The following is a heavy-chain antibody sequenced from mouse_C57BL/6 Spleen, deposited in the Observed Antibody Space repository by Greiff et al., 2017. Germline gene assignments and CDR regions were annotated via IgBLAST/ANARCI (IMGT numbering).Heavy chain of an antibody. J-gene: IGHJ2*01. D-gene: IGHD4-1*01. CDR1: GFTFSDYY. CDR2: INYDGSST. Sequence: EVMLVESEGGLVQPGSSMKLSCTASGFTFSDYYMAWVRQVPEKGLEWVANINYDGSSTYYLDSLKSRFIISRDNAKNILYLQMSSLKSEDTATYYCARRGNWVYFDYWGQGTTLTVSS. V-gene: IGHV5-16*01. CDR3: ARRGNWVYFDY.